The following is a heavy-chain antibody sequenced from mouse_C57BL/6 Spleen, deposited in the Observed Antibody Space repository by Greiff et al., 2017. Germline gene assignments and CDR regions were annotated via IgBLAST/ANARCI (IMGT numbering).Heavy chain of an antibody. Sequence: QVTLKVSGPGILQPSQTLSLTCSFSGFSLSTFGMGVGWIRQPSGKGLEWLAHIWWDDDKYYNPALKSRLTITKDTSKNQVFLKIANVDTADTATYYCARAAYDYDKNGYFDYWGQGTTLTVSS. D-gene: IGHD2-4*01. J-gene: IGHJ2*01. CDR2: IWWDDDK. CDR1: GFSLSTFGMG. V-gene: IGHV8-8*01. CDR3: ARAAYDYDKNGYFDY.